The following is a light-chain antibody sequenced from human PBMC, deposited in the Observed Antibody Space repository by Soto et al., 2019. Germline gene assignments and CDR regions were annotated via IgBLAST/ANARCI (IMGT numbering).Light chain of an antibody. J-gene: IGKJ1*01. CDR3: QDYNKLLRA. V-gene: IGKV3-15*01. CDR2: GAT. Sequence: LSENIGGRATLSCRASQSVSILLAWYQQKPGQAPRLLIHGATTRATGIPARFSGSGSGTECTLANSILQSEDVAVYYCQDYNKLLRAFAQGTKVDIK. CDR1: QSVSIL.